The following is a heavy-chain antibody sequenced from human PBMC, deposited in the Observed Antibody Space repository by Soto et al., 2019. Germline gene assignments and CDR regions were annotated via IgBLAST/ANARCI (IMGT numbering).Heavy chain of an antibody. V-gene: IGHV1-69*02. CDR1: GGTFSSYT. D-gene: IGHD3-9*01. J-gene: IGHJ4*02. CDR2: IIPILGIA. CDR3: ARAYSYYDILTGYSMYYFDY. Sequence: SVKVSCKASGGTFSSYTISWVRQAPGQGLEWMGRIIPILGIANYAQKFQGRVTITADKSTSTAYMELSSLRSEDTAVHYCARAYSYYDILTGYSMYYFDYWGQGTLVTVSS.